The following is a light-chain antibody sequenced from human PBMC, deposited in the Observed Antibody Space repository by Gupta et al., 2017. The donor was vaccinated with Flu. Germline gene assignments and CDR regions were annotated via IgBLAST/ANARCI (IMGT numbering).Light chain of an antibody. V-gene: IGKV3-15*01. CDR3: QHYNNWPSI. CDR1: ESVSSD. J-gene: IGKJ2*01. Sequence: ETATAQSPASLSGSTGERHTHCCRASESVSSDLAWYQQKPGQPPRLLIYGASTRATGFPARFSGSGSGTEFTLTISSLQSEDFAVYYCQHYNNWPSIFGQGTXVEIK. CDR2: GAS.